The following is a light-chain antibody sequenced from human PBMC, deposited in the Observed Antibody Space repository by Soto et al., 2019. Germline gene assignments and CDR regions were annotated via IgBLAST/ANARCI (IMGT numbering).Light chain of an antibody. CDR2: EVS. Sequence: QSALTQPASVSGSAGQSITISCSGTMRDVGAYNLVSWYQQHPGTAPKLIIYEVSNRPSGVSNRFSGSKSGNTASLTISGLQADDEADYYCSSYASTTPHVVLGGGTKLTVL. CDR3: SSYASTTPHVV. V-gene: IGLV2-14*01. CDR1: MRDVGAYNL. J-gene: IGLJ2*01.